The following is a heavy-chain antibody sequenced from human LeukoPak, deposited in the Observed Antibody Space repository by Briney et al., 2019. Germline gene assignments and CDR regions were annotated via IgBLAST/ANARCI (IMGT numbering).Heavy chain of an antibody. CDR2: IYYSGNT. Sequence: SETLSLTCTVSGGSISTYYWSWIRQPPGKGLEWIGYIYYSGNTNYNPSLKSRVTISVDTSKNQFSLRLNSVTAADTAVYYCARSRAFNSGAFDPWGQGSLVTVSS. CDR1: GGSISTYY. CDR3: ARSRAFNSGAFDP. V-gene: IGHV4-59*01. D-gene: IGHD1-26*01. J-gene: IGHJ5*02.